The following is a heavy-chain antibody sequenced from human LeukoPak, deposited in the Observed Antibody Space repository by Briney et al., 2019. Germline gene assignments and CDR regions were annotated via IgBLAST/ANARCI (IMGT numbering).Heavy chain of an antibody. V-gene: IGHV4-59*01. Sequence: PSETLSLTCTVSGGSISSYYWSWIRQPPGKGLEWIGNIYYSGRTNHNPSLKARLTISIDTSENQFSLKLSSVTAADTAVYYCAREYGGSGCSGYVSPWGHGTLVTVSS. CDR2: IYYSGRT. CDR3: AREYGGSGCSGYVSP. J-gene: IGHJ5*02. CDR1: GGSISSYY. D-gene: IGHD5-12*01.